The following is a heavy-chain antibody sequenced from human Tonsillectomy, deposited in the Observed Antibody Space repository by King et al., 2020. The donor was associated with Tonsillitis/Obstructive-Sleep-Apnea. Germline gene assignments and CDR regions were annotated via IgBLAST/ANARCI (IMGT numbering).Heavy chain of an antibody. J-gene: IGHJ6*03. CDR3: ARGYCSSTSCFLGYYYYYMDV. V-gene: IGHV3-53*01. CDR1: GFTVSSNY. CDR2: IYSGGST. Sequence: VQLVESGGGLIQPGGSLRLSCAASGFTVSSNYMSWVRQAPGKGLEWVSVIYSGGSTYYADSVKGRFTISRDNSKNTLYLQMKSLRAEDTAVYYCARGYCSSTSCFLGYYYYYMDVWGKGTTVTVSS. D-gene: IGHD2-2*01.